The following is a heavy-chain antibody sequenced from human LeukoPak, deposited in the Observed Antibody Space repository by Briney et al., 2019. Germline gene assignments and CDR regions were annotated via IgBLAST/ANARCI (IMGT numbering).Heavy chain of an antibody. CDR2: IIPIFGTA. V-gene: IGHV1-69*05. J-gene: IGHJ4*02. CDR3: ARGYDTPTTYYFDY. CDR1: GGTFSSYA. Sequence: ASVKVSCKASGGTFSSYAISWVRQAPGQGLEWMGGIIPIFGTANYAQKFQGRVTITTDESTGTAYMELSSLRSEDTAVYYCARGYDTPTTYYFDYWGQGTLVTVSS. D-gene: IGHD5-12*01.